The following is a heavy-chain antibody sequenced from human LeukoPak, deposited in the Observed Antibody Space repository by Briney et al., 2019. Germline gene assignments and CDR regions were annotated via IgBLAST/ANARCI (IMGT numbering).Heavy chain of an antibody. CDR1: GGSINTGTYY. V-gene: IGHV4-61*02. J-gene: IGHJ4*02. CDR3: ARDRGTWNDDGFDY. CDR2: INISGTT. Sequence: SQTLSLTCTLSGGSINTGTYYWTWIRQPAGKGLEWLGRINISGTTNYNPSLKSRVTMSVDTSKNQFSLKLSSVTAADTAVYYCARDRGTWNDDGFDYWGQGTLVTVSS. D-gene: IGHD1-1*01.